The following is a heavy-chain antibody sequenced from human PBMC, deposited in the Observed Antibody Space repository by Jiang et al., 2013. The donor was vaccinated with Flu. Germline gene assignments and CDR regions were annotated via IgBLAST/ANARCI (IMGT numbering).Heavy chain of an antibody. D-gene: IGHD2-15*01. J-gene: IGHJ4*02. Sequence: KSRVTISVDTSKNQXSLKLSSVTAADTAVYYCARYCSGGSCYPLGRHYWGQGTLVTVSS. CDR3: ARYCSGGSCYPLGRHY. V-gene: IGHV4-59*01.